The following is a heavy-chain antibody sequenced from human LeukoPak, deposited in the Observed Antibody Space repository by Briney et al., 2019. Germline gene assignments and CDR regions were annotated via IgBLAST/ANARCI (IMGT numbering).Heavy chain of an antibody. J-gene: IGHJ4*01. V-gene: IGHV3-7*02. CDR1: GFTFSSYW. D-gene: IGHD6-19*01. CDR2: IKQDESGK. CDR3: ARWVSGWGY. Sequence: PGGSLRLSCGASGFTFSSYWMSWVRQAPGKGLEWVANIKQDESGKYYVDSVKGRFTISRDNAKSSLYLQMNSLRAEDTAVYYCARWVSGWGYWGQGTLVTVSS.